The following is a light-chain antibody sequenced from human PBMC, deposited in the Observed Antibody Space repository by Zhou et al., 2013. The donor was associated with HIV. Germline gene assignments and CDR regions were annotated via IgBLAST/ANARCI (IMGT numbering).Light chain of an antibody. CDR2: GTS. CDR1: QSVRSY. J-gene: IGKJ4*01. V-gene: IGKV3-11*01. CDR3: QQRSNWPPVT. Sequence: EVVLTQSPATLSLSPGERATLSCRASQSVRSYLAWYQQKPGQAPRLLIYGTSNRATGIPPRFSGSGSGTDFTLTISSLEPEDFAVYYCQQRSNWPPVTFGGGTKVEIK.